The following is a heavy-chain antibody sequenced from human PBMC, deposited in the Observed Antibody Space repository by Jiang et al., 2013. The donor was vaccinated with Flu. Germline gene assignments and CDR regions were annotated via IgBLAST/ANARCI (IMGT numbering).Heavy chain of an antibody. CDR3: ARDRSGSYKAFDY. CDR1: GYSISGGYF. CDR2: IFHSGSTY. Sequence: LLKPSETLSLTCTVSGYSISGGYFWGWIRQPPGKGLEWIGSIFHSGSTYYYNPSLKSRVTISVDRSKNQFSLKLTSVTAADTAVYYCARDRSGSYKAFDYWGQGTLVTVSS. V-gene: IGHV4-38-2*02. J-gene: IGHJ4*02. D-gene: IGHD1-26*01.